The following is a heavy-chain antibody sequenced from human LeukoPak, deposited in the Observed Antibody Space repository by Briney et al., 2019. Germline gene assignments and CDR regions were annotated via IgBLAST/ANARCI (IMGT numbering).Heavy chain of an antibody. J-gene: IGHJ4*02. Sequence: SETLSLTCTVSGGSISSSSYYWGWIRQPPGKGLEWIGSIYYSGSTYYNPSLKSRVTISVDKSKNQFSLKLSSVTAADTAVYYCARAVRFLEWLSTYYFDYWGQGTLVTVSS. CDR1: GGSISSSSYY. CDR3: ARAVRFLEWLSTYYFDY. V-gene: IGHV4-39*07. CDR2: IYYSGST. D-gene: IGHD3-3*01.